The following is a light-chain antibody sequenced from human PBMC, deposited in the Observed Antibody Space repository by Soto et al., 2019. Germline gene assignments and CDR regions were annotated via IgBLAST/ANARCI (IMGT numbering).Light chain of an antibody. J-gene: IGLJ1*01. Sequence: QSALTQPPSVSGAPGQRVTISCTGSSSNIGATYDVQWYQQLPGTAPKLLIYGNSNRPSGVPDRFSGSKSGTSASLAITGLQADDEADYHCQSYDSSLSAHYVFGTGTKLTVL. CDR1: SSNIGATYD. CDR3: QSYDSSLSAHYV. CDR2: GNS. V-gene: IGLV1-40*01.